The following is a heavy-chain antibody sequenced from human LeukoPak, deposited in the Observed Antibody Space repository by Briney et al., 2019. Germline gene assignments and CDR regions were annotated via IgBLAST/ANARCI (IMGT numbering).Heavy chain of an antibody. Sequence: SETLSLTCSVSGYSISSGFYWGWIRQTPGKDLERIGSIYHSRSTSYNPSLRSRVTMSVDTSKNQFSLRLTSVTAADTAVYSCARGLGVSAWRYYFDYWGQGTLVTVSS. D-gene: IGHD6-19*01. CDR2: IYHSRST. CDR3: ARGLGVSAWRYYFDY. J-gene: IGHJ4*02. CDR1: GYSISSGFY. V-gene: IGHV4-38-2*02.